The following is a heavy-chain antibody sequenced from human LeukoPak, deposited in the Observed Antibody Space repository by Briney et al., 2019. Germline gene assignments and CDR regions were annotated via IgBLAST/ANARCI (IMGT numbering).Heavy chain of an antibody. J-gene: IGHJ4*02. D-gene: IGHD3-9*01. CDR2: ISSSGSTI. CDR3: ARVQIYYDILTGFGIIDC. CDR1: GFTFSDYY. Sequence: TGGSLRLSCAASGFTFSDYYMSWIRQAPGKGLEWVSYISSSGSTIYYADSVKGRFTISRDNAKNSLYLQMNSLRAEDTAVYYCARVQIYYDILTGFGIIDCWGQGTLVTVSS. V-gene: IGHV3-11*01.